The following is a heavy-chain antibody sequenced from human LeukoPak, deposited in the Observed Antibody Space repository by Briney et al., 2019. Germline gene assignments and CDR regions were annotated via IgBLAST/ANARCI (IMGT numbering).Heavy chain of an antibody. D-gene: IGHD3-10*01. Sequence: ASVKVSCKASAYIFTGYYIHWVRQAPGQGLEWMGWINPKSGGTKYPQKFRGRVTMTRDTSINTAYMELSSLRSDDTAVYYCARSFRFERSDSPRYWGQGTLVTVSS. CDR2: INPKSGGT. CDR3: ARSFRFERSDSPRY. J-gene: IGHJ4*02. V-gene: IGHV1-2*02. CDR1: AYIFTGYY.